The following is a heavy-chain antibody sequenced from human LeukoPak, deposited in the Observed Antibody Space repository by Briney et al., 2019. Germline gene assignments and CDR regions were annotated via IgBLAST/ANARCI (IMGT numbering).Heavy chain of an antibody. Sequence: ASVKVSCKASGYTFTSYGISWVRQAPGQGLEWMGWISAYNGNTNYAQKLQGRVTMTTDTSTSTAYMELRSLRSDDTAVYYCARDQTYDILTGYSNWFDPWGQGTLVTASS. D-gene: IGHD3-9*01. CDR1: GYTFTSYG. CDR3: ARDQTYDILTGYSNWFDP. CDR2: ISAYNGNT. J-gene: IGHJ5*02. V-gene: IGHV1-18*01.